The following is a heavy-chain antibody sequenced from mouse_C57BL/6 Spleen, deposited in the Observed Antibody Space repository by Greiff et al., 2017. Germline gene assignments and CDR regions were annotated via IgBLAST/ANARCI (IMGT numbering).Heavy chain of an antibody. V-gene: IGHV3-6*01. CDR3: AREDDYDGAWFAY. Sequence: ESGPGLVKPSQSLSLTCSVTGYSITSGYYWNWLRQFPGNKLEWMGYISYDGSNNYNPSLKNRISIPRDTSKNQFFLKLNSVTTEDTATYYCAREDDYDGAWFAYWGQGTLVTVSA. J-gene: IGHJ3*01. CDR1: GYSITSGYY. CDR2: ISYDGSN. D-gene: IGHD2-4*01.